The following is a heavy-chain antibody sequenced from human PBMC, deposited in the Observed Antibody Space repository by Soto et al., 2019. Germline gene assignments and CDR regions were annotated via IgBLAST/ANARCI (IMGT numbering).Heavy chain of an antibody. D-gene: IGHD2-15*01. CDR2: IWYDGSNK. V-gene: IGHV3-33*01. CDR3: ASNKYGGKDY. Sequence: QVQLVESGGGVVQPGRYLRLSCAASGFTFNTYGMHWVRQAPGKGMEWVALIWYDGSNKYYADSVKGRFTSSRDNSKNKLYLLMNSMRAEDTAVYYCASNKYGGKDYWVQGTLVTVSS. CDR1: GFTFNTYG. J-gene: IGHJ4*02.